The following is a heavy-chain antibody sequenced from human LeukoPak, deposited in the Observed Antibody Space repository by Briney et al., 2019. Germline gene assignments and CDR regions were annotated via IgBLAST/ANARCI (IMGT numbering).Heavy chain of an antibody. D-gene: IGHD6-19*01. CDR1: GGSISSGGYY. CDR2: MYTSGTT. J-gene: IGHJ4*02. V-gene: IGHV4-61*02. CDR3: ARVSLSYRSGWGGGADY. Sequence: SETLSLTCTVSGGSISSGGYYWSWIRQPAGKGLEWIGRMYTSGTTNYNPSLRSRVTMSLDTSKNQFSLKLTSVTAADTAVYYCARVSLSYRSGWGGGADYWGQGNLVTVSS.